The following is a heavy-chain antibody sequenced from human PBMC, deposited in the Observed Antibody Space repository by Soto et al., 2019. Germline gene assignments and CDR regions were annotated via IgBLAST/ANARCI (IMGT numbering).Heavy chain of an antibody. V-gene: IGHV3-33*01. CDR1: GFTFSNYG. CDR3: ASYTVTSGFDY. Sequence: QVQLVESGGGVVQPGRSLRLSCAASGFTFSNYGMHWVRQAPGKGLEWVAVIWYDGSNKYYADSVKGRFNISRDNSKNTLYLQMNSLRAEDTAVYYCASYTVTSGFDYWGQGTLVTVSS. J-gene: IGHJ4*02. D-gene: IGHD4-17*01. CDR2: IWYDGSNK.